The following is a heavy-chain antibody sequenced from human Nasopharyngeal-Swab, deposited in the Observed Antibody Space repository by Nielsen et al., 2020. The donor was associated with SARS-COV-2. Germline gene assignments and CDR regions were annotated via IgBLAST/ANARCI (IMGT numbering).Heavy chain of an antibody. J-gene: IGHJ5*02. D-gene: IGHD3-9*01. CDR2: INHSGST. V-gene: IGHV4-34*01. CDR3: ARGPRILTGYRRGWFDP. CDR1: GGSFSGYY. Sequence: SDTLSLTCDVYGGSFSGYYWSWIRKPQGKGLEWIGEINHSGSTNYNPSLKSRVTISVDTSKNQFSLKLSSVTAADTAVYYCARGPRILTGYRRGWFDPWGQGTLVTVSS.